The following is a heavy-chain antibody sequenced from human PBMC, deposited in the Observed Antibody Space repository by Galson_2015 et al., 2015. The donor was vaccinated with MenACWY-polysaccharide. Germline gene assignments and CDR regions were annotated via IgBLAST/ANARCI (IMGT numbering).Heavy chain of an antibody. J-gene: IGHJ5*02. CDR2: ISSSSGTV. Sequence: SLRLSCAVSGFTFSSYSMNWVRQAPGKGLEWLSYISSSSGTVYYADSVRGRSTISRDNAKNSLYLQMNRLRDEDTAIYYCARRGLYSSSSGGLDHWGQGTLVTVSS. D-gene: IGHD6-6*01. V-gene: IGHV3-48*02. CDR3: ARRGLYSSSSGGLDH. CDR1: GFTFSSYS.